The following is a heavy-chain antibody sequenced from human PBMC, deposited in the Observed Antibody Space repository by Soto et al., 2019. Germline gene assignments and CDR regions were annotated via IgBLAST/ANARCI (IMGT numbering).Heavy chain of an antibody. D-gene: IGHD6-19*01. CDR2: IKSKTDGGTT. J-gene: IGHJ4*02. CDR3: STDISVAGGFDY. Sequence: EVQLVESGGGLVKPGGSLRLSCAASGFTFSNAWMNWDRQAPGKGLEWVGRIKSKTDGGTTDYAAPVKGRFTISRDDSKNTLYLQMNSLKTEDSAVYYCSTDISVAGGFDYWGQGTLVTVSS. CDR1: GFTFSNAW. V-gene: IGHV3-15*07.